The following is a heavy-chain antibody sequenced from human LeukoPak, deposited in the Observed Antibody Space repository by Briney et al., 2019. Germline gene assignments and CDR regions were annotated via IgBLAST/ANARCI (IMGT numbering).Heavy chain of an antibody. CDR1: GDSISSYY. J-gene: IGHJ5*02. CDR3: ARGDWLNWLDP. Sequence: SETLSLTCTVSGDSISSYYWNWIRQPPGKGLEWIGNIYYSGSTNYNPSLKSRVTISVDTSRNQFSLNLRSLTAADTAVYYCARGDWLNWLDPWGQGTLVTVSS. V-gene: IGHV4-59*01. CDR2: IYYSGST. D-gene: IGHD3/OR15-3a*01.